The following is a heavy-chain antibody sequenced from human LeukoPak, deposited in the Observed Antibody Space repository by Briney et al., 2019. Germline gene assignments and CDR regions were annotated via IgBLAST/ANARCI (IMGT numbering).Heavy chain of an antibody. D-gene: IGHD5-24*01. CDR1: GFTFSSYE. CDR3: AKPGRDGYNYYFDY. J-gene: IGHJ4*02. Sequence: PGGSLRLSCAASGFTFSSYEMNWVRQAPGKGLEWVSYISSSGSIIFHADSVKGRLTISRDNSKNTLYLQMNSLRAEDTAVYYCAKPGRDGYNYYFDYWGQGTLVTVST. V-gene: IGHV3-48*03. CDR2: ISSSGSII.